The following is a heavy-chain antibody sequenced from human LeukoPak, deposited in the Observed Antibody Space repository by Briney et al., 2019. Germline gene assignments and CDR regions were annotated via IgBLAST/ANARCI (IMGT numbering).Heavy chain of an antibody. CDR2: IIPIFGTA. CDR1: GGTFCSYA. J-gene: IGHJ6*03. CDR3: ARDPLHDYSNSRGGYYYYYMDV. D-gene: IGHD4-11*01. V-gene: IGHV1-69*13. Sequence: SVKVSCKASGGTFCSYAISWVRQAPGQGLEWMGGIIPIFGTANYAQKFQGRVTITADESTSTAYMELSSLRSEDTAVYYCARDPLHDYSNSRGGYYYYYMDVWGKGTTVTVSS.